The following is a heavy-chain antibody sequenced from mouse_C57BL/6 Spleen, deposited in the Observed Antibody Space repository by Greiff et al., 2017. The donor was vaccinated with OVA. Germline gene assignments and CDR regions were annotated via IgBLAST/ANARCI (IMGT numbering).Heavy chain of an antibody. CDR1: GYTFTSYW. D-gene: IGHD1-1*01. CDR2: IDPSDSET. Sequence: QVQLQQSGAELVRPGSSVKLSCKASGYTFTSYWMHWVKQRPIQGLEWIGNIDPSDSETHYNQKFKDKATLTVDKSSSTAYMQLSSLTSEDSAVYYCARNYYGSSYEGAMDYWGQGTSVTVSS. J-gene: IGHJ4*01. V-gene: IGHV1-52*01. CDR3: ARNYYGSSYEGAMDY.